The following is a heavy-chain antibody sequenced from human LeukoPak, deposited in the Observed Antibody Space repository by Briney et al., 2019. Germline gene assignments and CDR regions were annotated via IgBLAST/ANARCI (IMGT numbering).Heavy chain of an antibody. Sequence: EASQTLSLTCSVSGDSISSGDYYWTWIRQPPGKDLEWIGYIYYTGTTYYNPSLKSRVTISVDTSKNHFSLKLTSVTAADTAVYYCARRKSGWFDPWGQGSLVTVSS. CDR2: IYYTGTT. J-gene: IGHJ5*02. CDR3: ARRKSGWFDP. CDR1: GDSISSGDYY. V-gene: IGHV4-30-4*01.